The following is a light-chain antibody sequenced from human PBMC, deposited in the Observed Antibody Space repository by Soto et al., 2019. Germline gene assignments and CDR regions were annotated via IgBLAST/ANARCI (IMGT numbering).Light chain of an antibody. CDR3: QHYINWPRT. Sequence: EVVMTQSPATLSVSPGEGATLSCRASQSVSNHLAWYQQRPGQAPRILIYGASTRATGIPARFSGSGSGTEFTLTISNLQSEDFALYYCQHYINWPRTFGQGTKVEIK. CDR1: QSVSNH. V-gene: IGKV3-15*01. CDR2: GAS. J-gene: IGKJ1*01.